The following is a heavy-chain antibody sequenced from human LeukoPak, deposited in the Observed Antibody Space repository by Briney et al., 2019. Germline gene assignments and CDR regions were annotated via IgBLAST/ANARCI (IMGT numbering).Heavy chain of an antibody. CDR2: INPNSGGT. J-gene: IGHJ4*02. CDR1: GYTFTGYY. V-gene: IGHV1-2*02. Sequence: ASVKVSCKASGYTFTGYYMHWVRQAPGQGLEWMGWINPNSGGTNYAQKFQGRVTMTRDTSISTAYMELSRLRSDDTAVYYCARSKEGGATINFDYWGQGTLVTVSS. D-gene: IGHD1-26*01. CDR3: ARSKEGGATINFDY.